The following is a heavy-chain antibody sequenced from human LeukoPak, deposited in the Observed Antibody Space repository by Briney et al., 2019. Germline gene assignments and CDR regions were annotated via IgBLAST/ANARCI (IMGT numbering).Heavy chain of an antibody. J-gene: IGHJ4*02. V-gene: IGHV3-30*04. CDR1: GFTFSSYV. Sequence: PGGSLRLSCAASGFTFSSYVMHWVRQAPGKGLEWVAIISYDGSNEYYADSVKGRFTISRDNSKNTLYLQMNSLRAADTAVYYCARVLVSSGVSDYWGQGTLVTVSS. CDR3: ARVLVSSGVSDY. D-gene: IGHD6-6*01. CDR2: ISYDGSNE.